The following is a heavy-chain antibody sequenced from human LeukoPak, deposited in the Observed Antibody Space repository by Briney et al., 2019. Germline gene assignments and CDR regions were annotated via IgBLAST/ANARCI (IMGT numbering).Heavy chain of an antibody. D-gene: IGHD1-26*01. V-gene: IGHV6-1*01. CDR3: ARVSSPWSPRDAFDI. Sequence: SQTLSLTCALSGDIVSSNSATWNWLRQSPSRGLEWLGRTYYKSKFYNDYAVSVKSRLTITPDTSKNQFSLQLNSVTPEDTAVYYCARVSSPWSPRDAFDIWGQGTMVTVSS. CDR1: GDIVSSNSAT. J-gene: IGHJ3*02. CDR2: TYYKSKFYN.